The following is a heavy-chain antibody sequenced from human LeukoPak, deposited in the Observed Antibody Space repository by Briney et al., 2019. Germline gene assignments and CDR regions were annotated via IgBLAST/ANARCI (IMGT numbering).Heavy chain of an antibody. V-gene: IGHV3-7*01. D-gene: IGHD2-15*01. CDR3: ARVACGGSCYGYY. CDR2: IKQDGSEK. CDR1: GFTFSSYW. J-gene: IGHJ4*02. Sequence: GGSLRLSCAASGFTFSSYWMSWVRQAPGKGLEWVANIKQDGSEKYYVGSVKGRFTISRDNAKNSLYLQMNSLRAEDTAVYYCARVACGGSCYGYYWGQGTLVIVSS.